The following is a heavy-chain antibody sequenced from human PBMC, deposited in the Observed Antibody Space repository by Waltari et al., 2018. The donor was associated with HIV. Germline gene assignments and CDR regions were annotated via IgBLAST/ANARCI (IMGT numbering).Heavy chain of an antibody. CDR2: INSDGSTT. CDR1: GFTLSRYW. Sequence: EVRLVESGGGLVQPGGSLRLSCAASGFTLSRYWMHWVRQAPGKGLVGVARINSDGSTTSYADSVKGRFTISRDNAKNTLYLQMNSLRAEDTAVYYCAKGGANPIDFWGQGTLVTVSS. V-gene: IGHV3-74*01. D-gene: IGHD1-26*01. CDR3: AKGGANPIDF. J-gene: IGHJ4*02.